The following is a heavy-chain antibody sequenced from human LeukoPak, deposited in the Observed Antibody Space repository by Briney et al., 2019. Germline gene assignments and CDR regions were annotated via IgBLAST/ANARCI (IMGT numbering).Heavy chain of an antibody. V-gene: IGHV1-46*01. CDR3: ARMGRGDQDWYFDL. CDR1: GYTFTNYS. Sequence: ASVKVSCKASGYTFTNYSVYWVRQAPGQGLEWIGIINPTSVGREYAQKFQGRITMTRDTSTSTVYMELNSLRSDDTAVYYCARMGRGDQDWYFDLWGRGTLITVSS. J-gene: IGHJ2*01. CDR2: INPTSVGR. D-gene: IGHD4-17*01.